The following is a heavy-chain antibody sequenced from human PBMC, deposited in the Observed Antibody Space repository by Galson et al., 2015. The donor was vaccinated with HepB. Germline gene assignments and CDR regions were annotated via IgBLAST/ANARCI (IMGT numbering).Heavy chain of an antibody. CDR2: IWFDGDNK. V-gene: IGHV3-33*01. J-gene: IGHJ4*02. Sequence: SLRLSCAASGFTFSSYGMHWVRQAPGKGLEWVAVIWFDGDNKYYADSVKGRFTISRDNSKNTLYLQMNSLRAEDTAVYYCARGSGYSYGYPFDYWGQGTLVTVSS. CDR3: ARGSGYSYGYPFDY. D-gene: IGHD5-18*01. CDR1: GFTFSSYG.